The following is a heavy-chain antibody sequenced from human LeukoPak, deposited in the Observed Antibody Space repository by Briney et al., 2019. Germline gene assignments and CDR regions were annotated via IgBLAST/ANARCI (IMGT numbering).Heavy chain of an antibody. CDR3: ARDYYGSGRLYYFDY. CDR1: GGSISSYY. CDR2: IYTSGST. D-gene: IGHD3-10*01. J-gene: IGHJ4*02. V-gene: IGHV4-4*07. Sequence: SETLSLTCTVSGGSISSYYWSWIPQPAGKGLDWSGRIYTSGSTNYNPSLKSRVTISVDKSKNQFSLKLSSVTAADTAVYYCARDYYGSGRLYYFDYWGQGTLVTVSS.